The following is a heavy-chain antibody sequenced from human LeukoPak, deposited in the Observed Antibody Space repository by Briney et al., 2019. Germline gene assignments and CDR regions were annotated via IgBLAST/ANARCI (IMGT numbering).Heavy chain of an antibody. J-gene: IGHJ5*02. D-gene: IGHD3-10*01. Sequence: GASVKVSCKASGYTFIGYHMHWVRQAPGQGLEWMGWINPNSGGTHFAQKFQGRVTLTRDTSISTAYMELSRLRSDDTAVYYCARSDQDTLGIWFGELFSAPNWFDPWGQGTLVTVSS. CDR2: INPNSGGT. CDR1: GYTFIGYH. CDR3: ARSDQDTLGIWFGELFSAPNWFDP. V-gene: IGHV1-2*02.